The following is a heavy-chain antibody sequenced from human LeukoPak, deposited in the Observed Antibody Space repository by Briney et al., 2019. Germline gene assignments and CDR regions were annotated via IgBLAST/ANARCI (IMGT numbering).Heavy chain of an antibody. CDR1: GGSFSGYY. CDR3: AREGDRGGVNWFDP. J-gene: IGHJ5*02. D-gene: IGHD3-16*01. V-gene: IGHV4-34*01. CDR2: INHSGST. Sequence: ASETLSLTCAVYGGSFSGYYWSWIRQPPGKGLEWIGEINHSGSTNYNPSLKSRVTISVDTSKNQFSLKLSSVTAADTAVYYCAREGDRGGVNWFDPWGQGTLVTVSS.